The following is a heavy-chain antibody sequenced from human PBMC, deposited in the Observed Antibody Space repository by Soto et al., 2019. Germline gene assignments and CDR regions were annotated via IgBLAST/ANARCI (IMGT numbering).Heavy chain of an antibody. CDR2: IIPIFGTA. V-gene: IGHV1-69*01. D-gene: IGHD6-13*01. CDR3: ARAEDEAAAGTFPLNY. J-gene: IGHJ4*02. CDR1: GGTFSSYA. Sequence: QVQLVQSGAEVKQPGSSVKVSCKASGGTFSSYAISWVRQAPGQGLEWMGGIIPIFGTANYAQKFQGRVTITADESTSTADMELSSLRSEDTAVYHCARAEDEAAAGTFPLNYWGQGTLVTVSS.